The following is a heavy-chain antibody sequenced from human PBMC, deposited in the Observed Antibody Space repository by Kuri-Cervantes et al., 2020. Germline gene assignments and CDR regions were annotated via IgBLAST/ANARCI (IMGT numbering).Heavy chain of an antibody. D-gene: IGHD3-16*02. CDR2: IYQSGST. V-gene: IGHV4-38-2*02. CDR1: GFSITTSVRY. Sequence: SETLSLTCSVSGFSITTSVRYWGWIRQPPGKGLEWIGSIYQSGSTYYNPSLKSRVTISVDTSKNQFSLKLSSVTAADTAVYYCARGEANMITFGGVIGHDAFDIWGQGTMVTVSS. J-gene: IGHJ3*02. CDR3: ARGEANMITFGGVIGHDAFDI.